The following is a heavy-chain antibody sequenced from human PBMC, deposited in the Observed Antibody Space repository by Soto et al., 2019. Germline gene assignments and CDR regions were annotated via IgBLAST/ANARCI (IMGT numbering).Heavy chain of an antibody. J-gene: IGHJ5*02. D-gene: IGHD3-16*01. Sequence: GESLKISCKGSGYSFTSYWIGWVRQMPGKGLEWMGIIYPGDSDTRYSPSFQGQVTISADKSISTAYLQWSSLKASDTAMYYCARQADFLVADFMTGLDVWGQGPLVTVSS. CDR3: ARQADFLVADFMTGLDV. CDR2: IYPGDSDT. CDR1: GYSFTSYW. V-gene: IGHV5-51*01.